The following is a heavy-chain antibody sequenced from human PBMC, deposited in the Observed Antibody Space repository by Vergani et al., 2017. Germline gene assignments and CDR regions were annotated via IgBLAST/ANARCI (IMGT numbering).Heavy chain of an antibody. CDR1: GYTFTSYG. Sequence: QVQLVQSGAEVKKPGASVKVSCKASGYTFTSYGISWVRQAPGQGLVWMGWISAYNGNTNYAQKPQGRVTMTTNTSTSTAYMELRSLRSDDTAVYYCAGVTRGYSYGDAAFDIWGQGTMVTVSS. J-gene: IGHJ3*02. D-gene: IGHD5-18*01. CDR2: ISAYNGNT. CDR3: AGVTRGYSYGDAAFDI. V-gene: IGHV1-18*01.